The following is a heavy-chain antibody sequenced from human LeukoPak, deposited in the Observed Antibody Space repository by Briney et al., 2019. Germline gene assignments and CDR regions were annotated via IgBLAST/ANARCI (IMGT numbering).Heavy chain of an antibody. CDR2: IYHSGST. CDR1: GGSTSSSNW. D-gene: IGHD4-17*01. J-gene: IGHJ4*02. Sequence: KASETLSLTCAVSGGSTSSSNWWSWVRQPPGKGLEWIGEIYHSGSTNYNPSLKSRVTISVDTSKNQFSLKLSSVTAADTAVYYCASSTVTTRYPHVYNDYWGQGTLVTVSS. V-gene: IGHV4-4*02. CDR3: ASSTVTTRYPHVYNDY.